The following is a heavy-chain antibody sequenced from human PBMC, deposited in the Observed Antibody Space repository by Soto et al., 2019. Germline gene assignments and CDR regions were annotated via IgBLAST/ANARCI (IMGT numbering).Heavy chain of an antibody. Sequence: EVQLVESGGGLVQPGRSLRLSCAASGFTFDDNAMHWVRQAPGKGLEWVSGISWNSGSIGYADSVKGRFTLSRDNAKNSLYLQMNSLRAEDTALYYCAKALGDWNYVTAFDYWGQGTLVTASS. CDR2: ISWNSGSI. D-gene: IGHD1-7*01. V-gene: IGHV3-9*01. CDR1: GFTFDDNA. CDR3: AKALGDWNYVTAFDY. J-gene: IGHJ4*02.